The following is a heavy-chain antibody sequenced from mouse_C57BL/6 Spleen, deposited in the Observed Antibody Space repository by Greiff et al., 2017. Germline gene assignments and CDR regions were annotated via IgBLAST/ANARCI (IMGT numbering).Heavy chain of an antibody. J-gene: IGHJ3*01. D-gene: IGHD1-1*01. Sequence: QVQLQQSGPELVKPGASVKISCKASGYAFSSSWMNWVKQRPGKGLEWIGRIYPGDGDTNYNGKFKGKATLTADKSSSTAYMQRSSLTSEDSAVYFCAREPNYYGSSWFAYWGQGTLVTVSA. CDR1: GYAFSSSW. V-gene: IGHV1-82*01. CDR3: AREPNYYGSSWFAY. CDR2: IYPGDGDT.